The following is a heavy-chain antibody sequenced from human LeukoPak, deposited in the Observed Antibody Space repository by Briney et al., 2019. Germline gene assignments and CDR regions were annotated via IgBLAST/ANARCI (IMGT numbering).Heavy chain of an antibody. CDR2: INHEGSVK. J-gene: IGHJ5*02. CDR3: AKVPVVPAAMNQNWFDP. V-gene: IGHV3-7*01. Sequence: GGSLRLSCVASGFTFSSSWMAWVRQAPGKGLQWVANINHEGSVKNYVGSVKGRFAISRDNAQNSFYLQMNSLETDDTAVYYCAKVPVVPAAMNQNWFDPWGQGTLVTVSS. CDR1: GFTFSSSW. D-gene: IGHD2-2*01.